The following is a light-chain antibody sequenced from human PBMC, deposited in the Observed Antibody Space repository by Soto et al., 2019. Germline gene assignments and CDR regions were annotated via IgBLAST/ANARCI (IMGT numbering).Light chain of an antibody. V-gene: IGKV1-39*01. CDR3: QQGYSTPIP. CDR1: QSISSF. J-gene: IGKJ5*01. Sequence: DLQMTQSPSSLSASVGDRVTITCRASQSISSFLNWHQHKPGKAPKVRIYGASSLQSGLPSRFSGSGSGTDVALPLSSRQPGDFATYYCQQGYSTPIPFGQGTRLDIK. CDR2: GAS.